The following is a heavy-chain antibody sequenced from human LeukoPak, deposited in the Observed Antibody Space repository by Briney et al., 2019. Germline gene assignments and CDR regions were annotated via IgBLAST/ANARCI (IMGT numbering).Heavy chain of an antibody. CDR2: IDQSGST. CDR3: ARDPSPI. V-gene: IGHV4-34*01. Sequence: SETLSLTCDVYGGSFSGFYWNWIRQPPGKGLEWIGEIDQSGSTNYNPSLKSRVTISVDRANNQFSLKLSSVTAADTAAYYCARDPSPIWGQGTLVTVSS. J-gene: IGHJ4*02. CDR1: GGSFSGFY.